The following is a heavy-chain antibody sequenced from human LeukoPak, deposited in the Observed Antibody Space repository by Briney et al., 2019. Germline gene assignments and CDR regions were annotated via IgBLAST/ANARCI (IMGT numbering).Heavy chain of an antibody. Sequence: GGSLRLSCAASGFTFSSYWMSWVRQAPGKGLEWVANIKQHGSEEYYVDSVKGRFTISRDNAKNSVYLQMNSLRAEDTAVYYCARRCTSWDYFDYWGQGILVTVSS. J-gene: IGHJ4*02. CDR1: GFTFSSYW. CDR3: ARRCTSWDYFDY. D-gene: IGHD1-26*01. CDR2: IKQHGSEE. V-gene: IGHV3-7*01.